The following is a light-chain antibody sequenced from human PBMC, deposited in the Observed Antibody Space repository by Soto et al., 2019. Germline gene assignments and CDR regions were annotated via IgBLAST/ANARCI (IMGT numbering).Light chain of an antibody. Sequence: QSVLTQPPSASGSPGQSVTISCTGTSRDVGGYMYVSWYQQHPGKAPKLMIYEVSERPSGVPDRFSGSKSGNTASLTVSGLQAEDESDYYCSSYAGSNVVFGGGTKLTVL. CDR2: EVS. V-gene: IGLV2-8*01. CDR3: SSYAGSNVV. J-gene: IGLJ2*01. CDR1: SRDVGGYMY.